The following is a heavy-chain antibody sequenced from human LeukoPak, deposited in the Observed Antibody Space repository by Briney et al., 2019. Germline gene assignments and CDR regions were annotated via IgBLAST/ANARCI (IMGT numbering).Heavy chain of an antibody. CDR3: ARGRTIFGVVTHYYYYYMDV. J-gene: IGHJ6*03. CDR2: INHSGST. CDR1: GGSFSGYY. V-gene: IGHV4-34*01. Sequence: SETLSLTCAVYGGSFSGYYWSWIRQPPGKGLEWIGEINHSGSTNYNPSLKSRVTISVDTSKNQFYLKLSSVTAADTAVYYCARGRTIFGVVTHYYYYYMDVWGKGTTVTVSS. D-gene: IGHD3-3*01.